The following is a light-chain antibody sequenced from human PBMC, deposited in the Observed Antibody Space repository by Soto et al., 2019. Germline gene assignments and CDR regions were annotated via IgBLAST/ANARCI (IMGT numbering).Light chain of an antibody. CDR1: QSVINNY. CDR2: GAS. CDR3: QQYDSSVYT. Sequence: ETVLTQSPGTLSLSPGERATLSCRASQSVINNYLAWYQQTPGQAPRLLIYGASTRATGTPDRFSGSGSGTDFTLTITRLEPRDSAVYYCQQYDSSVYTFGQGTKLEIK. J-gene: IGKJ2*01. V-gene: IGKV3-20*01.